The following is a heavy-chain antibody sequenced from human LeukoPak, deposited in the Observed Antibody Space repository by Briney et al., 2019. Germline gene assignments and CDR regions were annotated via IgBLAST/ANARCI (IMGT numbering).Heavy chain of an antibody. V-gene: IGHV1-18*04. CDR1: GYTFTGYY. CDR3: ARDGHRRYYYDSSGYYRGDY. J-gene: IGHJ4*02. CDR2: ISAYNGNT. Sequence: ASVKVSCKASGYTFTGYYMHWVRQAPGQGLEWMGWISAYNGNTNYAQKLQGRVTMTTDTSTSTAYMELRSLRSDDTAVYYCARDGHRRYYYDSSGYYRGDYWGQGTLVTVSS. D-gene: IGHD3-22*01.